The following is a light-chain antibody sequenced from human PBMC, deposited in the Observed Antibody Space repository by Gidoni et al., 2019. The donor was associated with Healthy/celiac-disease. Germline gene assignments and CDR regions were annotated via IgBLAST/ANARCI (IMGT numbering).Light chain of an antibody. CDR3: QQDGSSPRT. J-gene: IGKJ1*01. CDR1: QSVSSSY. Sequence: EIVFTQSPGTLSLSPGERATLSCRASQSVSSSYLAWYQQRPGQAPRLLIYGASSRATGIPDRFSGSGSGTDFTITISRLEPEDFAVYYCQQDGSSPRTFGEGTKVEIK. CDR2: GAS. V-gene: IGKV3-20*01.